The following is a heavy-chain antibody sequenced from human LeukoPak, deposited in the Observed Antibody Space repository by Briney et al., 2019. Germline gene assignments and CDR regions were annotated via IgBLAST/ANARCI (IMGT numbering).Heavy chain of an antibody. J-gene: IGHJ4*02. CDR1: GGSFSGYY. Sequence: SSETLSLTCAVYGGSFSGYYWSWIRQPPGKGLEWIGEINHSGSTYYNPSLKSRVTISVDTSKNQFSLKLSSVTAADTAVYYCARHGLKQLPGVDYWGQGTLVTVSS. CDR2: INHSGST. CDR3: ARHGLKQLPGVDY. D-gene: IGHD6-6*01. V-gene: IGHV4-34*01.